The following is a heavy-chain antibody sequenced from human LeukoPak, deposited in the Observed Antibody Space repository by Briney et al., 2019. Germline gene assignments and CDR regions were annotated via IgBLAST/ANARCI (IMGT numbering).Heavy chain of an antibody. D-gene: IGHD5-18*01. CDR1: GGSISSYY. V-gene: IGHV4-4*07. CDR2: IYTSGST. J-gene: IGHJ4*02. CDR3: ARGGYSYGPGGTFDY. Sequence: RPSETLSLTCTVSGGSISSYYWSWIRQPAGKGLEWIGRIYTSGSTNYNPSLKSRVTMSVDTSKNQFSLKLSSVTAADTAVYYCARGGYSYGPGGTFDYWGQGTLVTVSS.